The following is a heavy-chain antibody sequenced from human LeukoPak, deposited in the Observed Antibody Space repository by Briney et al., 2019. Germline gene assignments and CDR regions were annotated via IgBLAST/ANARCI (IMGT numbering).Heavy chain of an antibody. Sequence: AASVKVSCKASGGTFSSYAISWVRQAPGQGLEWMGGIIPIFGTANYAQKFQGRVTITADKSTSTAYMELSSLRSEDTAVYYCARDQVYYDILAGYYYYYMDVWGKGTTVTISS. CDR2: IIPIFGTA. CDR3: ARDQVYYDILAGYYYYYMDV. J-gene: IGHJ6*03. D-gene: IGHD3-9*01. V-gene: IGHV1-69*06. CDR1: GGTFSSYA.